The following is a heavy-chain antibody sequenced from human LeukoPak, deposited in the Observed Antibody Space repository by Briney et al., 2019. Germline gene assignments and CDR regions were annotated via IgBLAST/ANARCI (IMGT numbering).Heavy chain of an antibody. CDR2: IKMDGSEK. CDR3: ARHLSGITGYTYGRGIDY. V-gene: IGHV3-7*01. J-gene: IGHJ4*02. CDR1: GFTFSSYW. Sequence: GGSLRLSCAASGFTFSSYWMSWVRQAPGKGLEWVANIKMDGSEKYYVDSVKGRFTISRDNAKTSLYLQMNSLRAEDTAVYYCARHLSGITGYTYGRGIDYWGQGTLVTVSS. D-gene: IGHD5-18*01.